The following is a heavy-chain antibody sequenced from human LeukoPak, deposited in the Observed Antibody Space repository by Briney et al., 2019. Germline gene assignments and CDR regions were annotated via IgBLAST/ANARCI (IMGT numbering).Heavy chain of an antibody. CDR1: GGFFSGYY. D-gene: IGHD1-26*01. CDR3: ARGHRGSYSNTKSERNFDY. J-gene: IGHJ4*02. V-gene: IGHV4-34*01. CDR2: INLSGCA. Sequence: SETLSLTCAVYGGFFSGYYWSWIRQPPGEGLEWIGEINLSGCANYIPSLKRRVTISVDTSTNQFSLKLSSVTAADTAVYYCARGHRGSYSNTKSERNFDYWGQGTLVTVSS.